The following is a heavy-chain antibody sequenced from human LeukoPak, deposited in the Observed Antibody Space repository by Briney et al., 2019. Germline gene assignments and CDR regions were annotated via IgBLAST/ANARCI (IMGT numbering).Heavy chain of an antibody. V-gene: IGHV4-61*01. CDR1: GGSVSSGSYY. J-gene: IGHJ4*02. Sequence: PSETLSLTCTVSGGSVSSGSYYWSWIRQPPGKGLEWIEYIYYSGSTNYNPSLKSRVTISVDTSKNQFSLKLSSVTAADTAVYYCAREARFSTSEDYWGQGTLVTVSS. D-gene: IGHD5/OR15-5a*01. CDR3: AREARFSTSEDY. CDR2: IYYSGST.